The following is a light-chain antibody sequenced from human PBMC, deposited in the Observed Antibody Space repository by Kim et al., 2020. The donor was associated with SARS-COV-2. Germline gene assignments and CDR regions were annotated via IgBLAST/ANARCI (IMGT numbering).Light chain of an antibody. J-gene: IGKJ4*01. CDR3: QQYYYSPLT. CDR1: QRISNF. CDR2: AAS. V-gene: IGKV1-39*01. Sequence: AAVGDRVTITCRASQRISNFLSWYQQKAGRAPKLLIYAASSLQSGVPSRFSGSGSGTDFTLTISSLQPEDFATYYCQQYYYSPLTFGGGNKVDIK.